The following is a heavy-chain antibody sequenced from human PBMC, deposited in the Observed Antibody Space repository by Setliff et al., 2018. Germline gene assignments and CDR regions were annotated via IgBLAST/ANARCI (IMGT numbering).Heavy chain of an antibody. CDR3: ARVGGYASAWHGIEAFDI. J-gene: IGHJ3*02. D-gene: IGHD6-19*01. CDR2: INANTGGT. CDR1: GYAFITFG. Sequence: ASVKVSCKTSGYAFITFGMSWVRQAPGQGLEWMGWINANTGGTREVQKFQGRVTMTRDTSIDTAYMEVNRLTYDDTAVYYCARVGGYASAWHGIEAFDIWGQGTKVTVS. V-gene: IGHV1-2*02.